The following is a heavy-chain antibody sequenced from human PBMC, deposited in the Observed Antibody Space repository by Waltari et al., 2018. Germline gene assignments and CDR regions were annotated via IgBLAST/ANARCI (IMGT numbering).Heavy chain of an antibody. D-gene: IGHD3-10*01. CDR2: IYYSGST. J-gene: IGHJ4*02. V-gene: IGHV4-28*01. Sequence: QVQLQESGPGLVKPSDTLSLTCAVSGYSISSSNWWGWIRQPPVTGLEWIGYIYYSGSTYYNPSLKSRVTMSVDTSKNQFSLKLSSVTAVDTAVYYCARSDGIGEVYFDYWGQGTLVTVSS. CDR1: GYSISSSNW. CDR3: ARSDGIGEVYFDY.